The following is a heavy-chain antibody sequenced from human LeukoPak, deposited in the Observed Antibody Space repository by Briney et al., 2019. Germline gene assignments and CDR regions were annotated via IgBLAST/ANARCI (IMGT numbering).Heavy chain of an antibody. CDR3: TTEPLTYYDFWSGYYSLKTLDY. Sequence: GESLRLSCAASGFTFSNAWMNWVRQAPGKGLEWVGCIKSKTDGGTTDYAAPVKGRFTISRDDSKNTLYLQMDSLKTEDTAVYYCTTEPLTYYDFWSGYYSLKTLDYWGQGTLVTVSS. CDR1: GFTFSNAW. CDR2: IKSKTDGGTT. J-gene: IGHJ4*02. D-gene: IGHD3-3*01. V-gene: IGHV3-15*07.